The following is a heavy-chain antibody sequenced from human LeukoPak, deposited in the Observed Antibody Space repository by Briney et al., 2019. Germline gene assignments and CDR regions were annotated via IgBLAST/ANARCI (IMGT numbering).Heavy chain of an antibody. Sequence: ASVKVSCKASGYSFNTYYMNWVRQAPGQGLEWLGWINTDSGGTNYAHKFLDRVTITRNTSISTAYMELSSLRSEDTAVYYCARGHPGGWFDPWGQGTLVTVSS. CDR1: GYSFNTYY. J-gene: IGHJ5*02. V-gene: IGHV1-2*02. CDR3: ARGHPGGWFDP. D-gene: IGHD1-14*01. CDR2: INTDSGGT.